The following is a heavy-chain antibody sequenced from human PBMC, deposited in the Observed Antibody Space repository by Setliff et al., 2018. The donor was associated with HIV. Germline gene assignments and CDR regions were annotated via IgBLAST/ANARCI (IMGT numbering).Heavy chain of an antibody. J-gene: IGHJ4*02. CDR1: GDSVSDYY. CDR3: SRGTFGGVIAQYYFDY. V-gene: IGHV4-4*09. D-gene: IGHD3-16*02. CDR2: ISTFRGA. Sequence: SETLSLTCSVSGDSVSDYYWSWIRQPPGKGLEWIGDISTFRGANYSPSLQSRVTISMDTSKNQLSLNLSSATAVDTAVYYCSRGTFGGVIAQYYFDYWGQGTLVTVSS.